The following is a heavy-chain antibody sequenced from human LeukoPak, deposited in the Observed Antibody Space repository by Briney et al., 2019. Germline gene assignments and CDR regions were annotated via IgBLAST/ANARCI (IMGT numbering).Heavy chain of an antibody. CDR3: TTAERRYYSHDF. J-gene: IGHJ4*02. Sequence: GGSLRLSCTVSGLSFSTAWISWIRQAPGKGLGWVGRIKSNTGGGTVNYAAPVKGRFTISRDDSKNTVFLQMNSLETEDTAMYFCTTAERRYYSHDFWGQGTLVTVSS. V-gene: IGHV3-15*01. CDR2: IKSNTGGGTV. D-gene: IGHD3-10*01. CDR1: GLSFSTAW.